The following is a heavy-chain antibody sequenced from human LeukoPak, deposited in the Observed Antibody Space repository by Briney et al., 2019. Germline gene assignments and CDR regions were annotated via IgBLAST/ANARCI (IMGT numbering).Heavy chain of an antibody. V-gene: IGHV3-11*06. CDR2: ISSSSSYT. CDR1: GFTFSDYY. Sequence: GGSLRLSCAASGFTFSDYYMTWIRQAPGKGLEWVSYISSSSSYTNYADSVKGRFTISRDNAKNSLYLQMNSLRAEDTAVYYCARVGLIGDYVDYWGQGTLVTVSS. CDR3: ARVGLIGDYVDY. D-gene: IGHD4-17*01. J-gene: IGHJ4*02.